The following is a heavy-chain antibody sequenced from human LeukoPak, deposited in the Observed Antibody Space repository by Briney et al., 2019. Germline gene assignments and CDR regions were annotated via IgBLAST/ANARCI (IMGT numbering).Heavy chain of an antibody. CDR2: IYPGDSDT. D-gene: IGHD2-2*01. J-gene: IGHJ5*02. Sequence: GESLKISCKGSGYSFTSYWIGWVRQMPGKGLEWMGIIYPGDSDTRYSPSFQGQVTISADKSISTAYLQWSSLKASDTAMYYCARFPLYCSSTSCYHGRFDPWGQGTLVTVSS. V-gene: IGHV5-51*01. CDR1: GYSFTSYW. CDR3: ARFPLYCSSTSCYHGRFDP.